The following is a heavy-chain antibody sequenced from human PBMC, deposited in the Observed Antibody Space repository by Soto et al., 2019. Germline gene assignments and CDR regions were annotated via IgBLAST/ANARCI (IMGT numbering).Heavy chain of an antibody. D-gene: IGHD3-3*01. CDR3: ARDLGYYDFWSGYFPSGFDY. J-gene: IGHJ4*02. CDR2: ISAYNGNT. CDR1: GYTFTSYG. V-gene: IGHV1-18*01. Sequence: ASVKVSCKASGYTFTSYGISWVRQAPGQGLEWMGWISAYNGNTNYAQKLQGRVTMTTDTSTSTAYMELRSLRSDDTAVYYCARDLGYYDFWSGYFPSGFDYWGQGTLVTVSS.